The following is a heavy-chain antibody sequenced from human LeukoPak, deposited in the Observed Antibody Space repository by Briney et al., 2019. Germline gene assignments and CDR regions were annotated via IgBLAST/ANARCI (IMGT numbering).Heavy chain of an antibody. V-gene: IGHV1-2*02. D-gene: IGHD3-10*01. J-gene: IGHJ6*03. CDR3: ARGRFGGLYYYYMDV. CDR1: GYTFTGYY. Sequence: GASVKVSCKASGYTFTGYYMHWVRQAPGQGLEWMGWINPNSGGTNYAQKFQGRVTMTRDTSISTAYLELSRLRSDDTAVYYCARGRFGGLYYYYMDVWGKGTTVTISS. CDR2: INPNSGGT.